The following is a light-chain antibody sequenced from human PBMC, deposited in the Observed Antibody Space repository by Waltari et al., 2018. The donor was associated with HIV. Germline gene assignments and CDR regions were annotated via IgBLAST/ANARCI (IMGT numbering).Light chain of an antibody. CDR1: SSNIGAGYD. V-gene: IGLV1-40*01. CDR3: QSYDSSLSGWV. J-gene: IGLJ3*02. CDR2: GNS. Sequence: QSVLTQPPSVSGAPGQRVTISCPGSSSNIGAGYDVHWYQQLPGTAPKLLLYGNSNRPSGVPDRFSGSKSGTSASLAITGLQAEDEADYYCQSYDSSLSGWVFGGGTKLTVL.